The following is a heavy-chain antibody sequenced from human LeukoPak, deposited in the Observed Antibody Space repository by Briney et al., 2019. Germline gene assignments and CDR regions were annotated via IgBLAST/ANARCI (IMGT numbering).Heavy chain of an antibody. Sequence: GGSLRLSCAASGFTFSSYAMSWVRQAPGKGLEWVSAISGSGGSTYYADSVKGRFTISRDNSKNTLYLQMNSLRAEDTAVYYCASLDYGDYAYYFDYWGQGTLVTVSP. V-gene: IGHV3-23*01. CDR1: GFTFSSYA. D-gene: IGHD4-17*01. CDR3: ASLDYGDYAYYFDY. CDR2: ISGSGGST. J-gene: IGHJ4*02.